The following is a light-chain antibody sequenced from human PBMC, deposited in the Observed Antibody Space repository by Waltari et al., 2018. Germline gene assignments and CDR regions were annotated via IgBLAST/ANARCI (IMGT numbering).Light chain of an antibody. CDR3: QQRSHWPRT. J-gene: IGKJ4*01. V-gene: IGKV3-11*01. CDR2: DAS. CDR1: QIVSSY. Sequence: EIVLTQSPATLSLSPGERATLSCRASQIVSSYLAWYQQKPGQAPRLLIYDASNRATGISSRLSGSGAGTDFTLTISSLEPEDFAVYYCQQRSHWPRTYGGGTKVEIK.